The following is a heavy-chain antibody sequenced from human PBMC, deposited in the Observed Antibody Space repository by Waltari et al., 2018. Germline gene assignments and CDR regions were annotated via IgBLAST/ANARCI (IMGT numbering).Heavy chain of an antibody. V-gene: IGHV1-69*12. CDR1: GGTFSSYA. D-gene: IGHD2-15*01. Sequence: QVQLVQSGAEVKKPGSSVKVSCKASGGTFSSYAISWVRQAPGQGLEERGGISPIFGTANYARKCQGRVTITADESTSTDYMELSSLRSEDTAVYYCARDRDGWQLAPNWFDPWGQGTLVTVSS. CDR3: ARDRDGWQLAPNWFDP. J-gene: IGHJ5*02. CDR2: ISPIFGTA.